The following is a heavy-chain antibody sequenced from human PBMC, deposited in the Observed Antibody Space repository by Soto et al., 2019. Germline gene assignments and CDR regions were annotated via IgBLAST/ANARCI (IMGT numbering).Heavy chain of an antibody. CDR3: ASWDYDVLTGYSYDD. J-gene: IGHJ4*02. D-gene: IGHD3-9*01. CDR2: IIPMIGRT. Sequence: QVQLVQSGAEVKKPGSSVKVSCKASGGTFNNYGMGWVRQAPGQGLEWMGGIIPMIGRTNYAQKFQGRLTLTADASRGTAYMELRSLRSDDTAVYYCASWDYDVLTGYSYDDWGQGPLVTVSS. V-gene: IGHV1-69*01. CDR1: GGTFNNYG.